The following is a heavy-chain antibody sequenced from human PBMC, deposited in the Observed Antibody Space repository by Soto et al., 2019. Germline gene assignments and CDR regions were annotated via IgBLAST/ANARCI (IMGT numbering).Heavy chain of an antibody. D-gene: IGHD1-26*01. V-gene: IGHV5-51*01. CDR3: ARSRLGGYYMLESLNL. J-gene: IGHJ6*02. Sequence: GESLKISCKGFGYSFTTYWIGWVRQMPGKGLEWMGSIYPDDSDTKYSPSFQGQVTFSVDESTSTAYLQWSSLKASDTAVYYCARSRLGGYYMLESLNLWGQGTTVTVSS. CDR1: GYSFTTYW. CDR2: IYPDDSDT.